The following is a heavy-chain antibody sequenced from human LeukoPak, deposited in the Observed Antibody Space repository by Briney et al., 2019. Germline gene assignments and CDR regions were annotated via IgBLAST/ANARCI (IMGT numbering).Heavy chain of an antibody. Sequence: GASVKVSCKTSGYTFTGYYMHWVRRAPGQGLEWMGWISPNSGDTEYAQKFQGRVTMTRDTSTSTAYMELRRLRSDDTAVYYCARDLVGYYYGSGSTLNIDYWGQGTLVTVSS. CDR3: ARDLVGYYYGSGSTLNIDY. CDR1: GYTFTGYY. J-gene: IGHJ4*02. V-gene: IGHV1-2*02. D-gene: IGHD3-10*01. CDR2: ISPNSGDT.